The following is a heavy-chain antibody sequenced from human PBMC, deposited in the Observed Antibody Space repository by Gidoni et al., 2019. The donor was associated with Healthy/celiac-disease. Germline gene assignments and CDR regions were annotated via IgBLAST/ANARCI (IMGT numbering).Heavy chain of an antibody. CDR3: AHRRVDGYYRRGGFDY. Sequence: QITLKESGPTLVKPTQTLTLTCTFSGFSLSTSGVGVGWIRQPPGKALEWLALIYWDDDKRYSPSLKSRLTITKDTSKNQVVLTMTNMDPVDTATYYCAHRRVDGYYRRGGFDYWGQGTLVTVSS. CDR2: IYWDDDK. V-gene: IGHV2-5*02. J-gene: IGHJ4*02. CDR1: GFSLSTSGVG. D-gene: IGHD1-26*01.